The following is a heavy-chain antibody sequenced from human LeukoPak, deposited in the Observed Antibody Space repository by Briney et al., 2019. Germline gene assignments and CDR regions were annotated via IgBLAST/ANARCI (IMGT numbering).Heavy chain of an antibody. D-gene: IGHD6-13*01. J-gene: IGHJ4*02. CDR3: ASAEPRGIIWYPY. V-gene: IGHV4-4*02. CDR2: IYHSGST. Sequence: GSLRLSCAASGFIFSNYGMHWVRQPPGKGLEWIGEIYHSGSTNYNPSLKSRVTMSVDKSKNQFSLKLSSVTAADTAVYYCASAEPRGIIWYPYWGQGTLVTVSS. CDR1: GFIFSNYG.